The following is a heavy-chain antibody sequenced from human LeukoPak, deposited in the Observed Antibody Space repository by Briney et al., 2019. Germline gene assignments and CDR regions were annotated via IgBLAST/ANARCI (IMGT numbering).Heavy chain of an antibody. D-gene: IGHD3-22*01. CDR3: ARDYDSSGYTGAFDI. J-gene: IGHJ3*02. CDR2: ISSSSSYI. CDR1: GFTSSSYS. V-gene: IGHV3-21*01. Sequence: GGSLRLSCAASGFTSSSYSMNWVRQAPGKGLEWVSSISSSSSYIYYADSVKGRFTISRDNAKNSLYLQMNSLRAEDTAVYYCARDYDSSGYTGAFDIWGQGTMVTVSS.